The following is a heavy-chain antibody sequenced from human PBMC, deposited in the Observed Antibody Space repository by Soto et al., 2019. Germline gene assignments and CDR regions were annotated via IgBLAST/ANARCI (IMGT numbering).Heavy chain of an antibody. CDR1: GGSISSGGYS. Sequence: QLQLQESGSGLVKPSQTLSLTCAVSGGSISSGGYSWSWIRQPPGKGLGWLGYSYHSGSTYYSPSLTSRLTITADRSTNQFSLKLSSATGADTAVFYSARVPDSWGQGTLVTVSS. J-gene: IGHJ4*02. CDR2: SYHSGST. V-gene: IGHV4-30-2*01. CDR3: ARVPDS.